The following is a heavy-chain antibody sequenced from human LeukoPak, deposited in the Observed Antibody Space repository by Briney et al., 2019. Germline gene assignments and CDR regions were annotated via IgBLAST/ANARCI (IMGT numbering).Heavy chain of an antibody. D-gene: IGHD4-23*01. CDR3: ARFDYGGNLGFDY. V-gene: IGHV3-33*01. J-gene: IGHJ4*02. CDR2: IWYDGSNK. CDR1: GFTFSSYG. Sequence: TGGSLRLSCAASGFTFSSYGMHWVRQAPGKGLEWVAVIWYDGSNKYYADSVKGRFTISRDNSKNTLYLQMNSLRAEDTAVYYCARFDYGGNLGFDYWGQGTLVTVSS.